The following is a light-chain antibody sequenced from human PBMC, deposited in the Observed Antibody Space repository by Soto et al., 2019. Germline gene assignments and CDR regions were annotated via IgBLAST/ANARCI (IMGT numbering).Light chain of an antibody. CDR3: SSYAGSNKI. CDR2: AVT. V-gene: IGLV2-8*01. Sequence: QSALTQPHSASGSPGQSDTISCTGTSSDVGAYRYVSWYQQHPGKAPTLLVYAVTKRPSEVPDRFSGSKSGNTASLTVSGLQAEEEADYYCSSYAGSNKIFGGVTQLTVL. J-gene: IGLJ2*01. CDR1: SSDVGAYRY.